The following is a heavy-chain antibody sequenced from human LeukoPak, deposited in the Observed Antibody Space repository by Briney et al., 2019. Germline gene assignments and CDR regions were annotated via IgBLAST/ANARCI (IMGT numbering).Heavy chain of an antibody. V-gene: IGHV4-59*01. Sequence: SETLSLTCTVSGGSISSYYWSWIRQPPGKGLEWIGYTYYSGSTNYNPSLKSRVTISVDTSKNQFSLKLSSVTAADTAVYYCARGSRDGYNYYFDYWGQGTLVTVSS. D-gene: IGHD5-24*01. J-gene: IGHJ4*02. CDR2: TYYSGST. CDR3: ARGSRDGYNYYFDY. CDR1: GGSISSYY.